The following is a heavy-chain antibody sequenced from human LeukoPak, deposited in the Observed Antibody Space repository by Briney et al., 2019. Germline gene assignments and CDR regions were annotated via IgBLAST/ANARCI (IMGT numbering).Heavy chain of an antibody. V-gene: IGHV3-21*01. J-gene: IGHJ6*02. Sequence: GGSLRLSCAASGFIFSSSTMNWVRQAPGKGLEWVSSISSSGGYIFYADSVKGRFTISRDNAKNSLYLQMFSLRAEDTAVYCCARGYFGMDVWGQGTTVTVSS. CDR1: GFIFSSST. CDR2: ISSSGGYI. CDR3: ARGYFGMDV.